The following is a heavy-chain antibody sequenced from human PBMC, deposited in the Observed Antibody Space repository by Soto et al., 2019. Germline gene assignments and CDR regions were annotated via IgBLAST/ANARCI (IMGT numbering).Heavy chain of an antibody. CDR3: ARDGTDYAMVRGVIWGYYYYGMDV. CDR1: GFTLSDYY. D-gene: IGHD3-10*01. J-gene: IGHJ6*02. CDR2: ISSSGSTI. Sequence: PGGSLRLSCAASGFTLSDYYMSWIRQAPGKGLEWVSYISSSGSTIYYADSVKGRFTISRDNAKNSLYLQMNSLRAEDTAVYYCARDGTDYAMVRGVIWGYYYYGMDVWGQGTTVTVSS. V-gene: IGHV3-11*01.